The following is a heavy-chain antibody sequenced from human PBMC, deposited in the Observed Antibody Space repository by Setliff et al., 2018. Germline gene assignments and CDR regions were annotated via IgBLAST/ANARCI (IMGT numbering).Heavy chain of an antibody. Sequence: PSETLSLTCTVSGASITNINYYWGLIRQPPGKGLEWIGYISYSGNTYYNPSFEGRLALSVDASMNQFSLRLSSVTAADSAIYYCARDRSALVRGVVHHNYFDPWGQGNKVTVSS. CDR2: ISYSGNT. D-gene: IGHD3-10*01. V-gene: IGHV4-31*02. CDR1: GASITNINYY. CDR3: ARDRSALVRGVVHHNYFDP. J-gene: IGHJ5*02.